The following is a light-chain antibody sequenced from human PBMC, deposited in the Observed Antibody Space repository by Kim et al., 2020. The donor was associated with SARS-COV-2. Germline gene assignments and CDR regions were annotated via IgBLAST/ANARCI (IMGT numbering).Light chain of an antibody. CDR3: QSYDNSLSGYV. CDR1: SSKTGAGYE. CDR2: GTS. V-gene: IGLV1-40*01. Sequence: QRVTVSWPGISSKTGAGYEVHWYQQLPETAPTLIIYGTSNRPSGVPDRFSWSTSGTSASLAITGLQTEDEADYHCQSYDNSLSGYVFGTGTKVTVL. J-gene: IGLJ1*01.